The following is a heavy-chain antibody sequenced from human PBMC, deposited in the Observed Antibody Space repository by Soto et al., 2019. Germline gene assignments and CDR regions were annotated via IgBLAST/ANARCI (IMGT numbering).Heavy chain of an antibody. J-gene: IGHJ4*02. CDR2: IYYSGST. Sequence: PSETLSLTCTVSGGSISSSSYYWGWIRQPPGKGLEWIGSIYYSGSTYYNPSLKSRVTISVDTSKNQFSLKLSSVTAADTSVYFCAKTPAIVWGSYRNFDYWGQGTLVTVS. D-gene: IGHD3-16*02. CDR1: GGSISSSSYY. V-gene: IGHV4-39*01. CDR3: AKTPAIVWGSYRNFDY.